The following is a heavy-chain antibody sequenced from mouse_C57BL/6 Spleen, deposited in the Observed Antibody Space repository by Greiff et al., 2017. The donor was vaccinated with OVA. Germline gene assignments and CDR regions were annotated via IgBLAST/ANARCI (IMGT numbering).Heavy chain of an antibody. CDR1: GYTFTSYW. J-gene: IGHJ2*01. CDR3: ARGGSFYYFDY. V-gene: IGHV1-50*01. CDR2: IDPSDSYT. Sequence: QVQLQQPGAELVKPGASVKLSCKASGYTFTSYWMQWVKQRPGPGLEWIGEIDPSDSYTNYNQKFKGKATLTVDTSSSTAYMQLSSLTSEDSAVYYCARGGSFYYFDYWGQGTTLTVSS.